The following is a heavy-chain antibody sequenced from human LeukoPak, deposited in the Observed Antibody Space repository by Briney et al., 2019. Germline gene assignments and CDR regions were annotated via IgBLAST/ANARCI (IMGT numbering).Heavy chain of an antibody. J-gene: IGHJ3*02. CDR1: GLTFSNYF. Sequence: PGGSLRPSCAAAGLTFSNYFMHWVRQAPGKGLEWVAEIASDGSHTFYVESVKGRFTISRDNSKNTLYLQMNSLRAEDTAVYFCARERQDTVIHSGAFDIWGQGTMVTVSS. CDR3: ARERQDTVIHSGAFDI. D-gene: IGHD2-21*02. V-gene: IGHV3-30*04. CDR2: IASDGSHT.